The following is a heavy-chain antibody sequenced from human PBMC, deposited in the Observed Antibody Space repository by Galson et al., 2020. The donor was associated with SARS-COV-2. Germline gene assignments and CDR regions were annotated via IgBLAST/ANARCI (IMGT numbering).Heavy chain of an antibody. Sequence: SETLSLTCAVYGGSFSGYYWSWIRQPPGKGLECIGEINHSGSTNYNPSLKSRGTISVDTSKNQFSLKLSSVTAADTAVYYCARPRRLPTVYYYSDAFDIWGQGTMVTVSS. J-gene: IGHJ3*02. CDR3: ARPRRLPTVYYYSDAFDI. V-gene: IGHV4-34*01. D-gene: IGHD3-22*01. CDR1: GGSFSGYY. CDR2: INHSGST.